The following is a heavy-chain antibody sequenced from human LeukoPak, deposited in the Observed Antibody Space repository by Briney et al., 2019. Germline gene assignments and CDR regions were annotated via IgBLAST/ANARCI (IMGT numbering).Heavy chain of an antibody. Sequence: GGSLRLSCAASGFTVSSNYMSWVRQAPGKGLEWVSVIYSGGSTYYADSVKGRFTISRDNSKNTLYLQMNSLRAEDTVVYYCARGYSTAMVFDYWGQGTLVTASS. J-gene: IGHJ4*02. D-gene: IGHD5-18*01. CDR1: GFTVSSNY. V-gene: IGHV3-53*01. CDR2: IYSGGST. CDR3: ARGYSTAMVFDY.